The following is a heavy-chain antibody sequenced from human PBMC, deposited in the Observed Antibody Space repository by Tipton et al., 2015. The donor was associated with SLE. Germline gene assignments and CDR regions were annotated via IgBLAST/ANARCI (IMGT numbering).Heavy chain of an antibody. CDR1: GGSISSGGYS. J-gene: IGHJ3*02. V-gene: IGHV4-30-2*01. CDR3: AREGGRAGGAFDT. Sequence: TLCLTCAVSGGSISSGGYSWSWIRQPPGKGLEWIGYIYHSGSTYYNPSLKSRVTISVDRSKNQFSLKLSSVTAADTAVYYCAREGGRAGGAFDTWGQGTMVTVSS. CDR2: IYHSGST. D-gene: IGHD3-16*01.